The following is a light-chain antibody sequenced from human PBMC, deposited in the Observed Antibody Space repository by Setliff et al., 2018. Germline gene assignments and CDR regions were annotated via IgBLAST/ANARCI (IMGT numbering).Light chain of an antibody. CDR2: DVS. CDR3: CSYAGSYTSLYV. V-gene: IGLV2-11*01. Sequence: QSALTQPRSVSGSPGQSVTISCTGTSSDVGGYNYVSGYQQHPGKAPKLMIYDVSKRPSGVPDRFSGSKSGNTASLTISGLQAEDEADYYCCSYAGSYTSLYVFGTGTKVTVL. J-gene: IGLJ1*01. CDR1: SSDVGGYNY.